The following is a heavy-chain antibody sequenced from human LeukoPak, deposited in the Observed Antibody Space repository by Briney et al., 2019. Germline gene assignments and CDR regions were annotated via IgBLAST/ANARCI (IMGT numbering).Heavy chain of an antibody. CDR3: ATSDTYNDTHH. CDR1: GYTFTAYY. V-gene: IGHV1-69-2*01. Sequence: ASVKISCKSSGYTFTAYYIHWVRQAPGGRLEWMGRIDHENAETTYSERFQGGVAMTADTSTDTTYMELGSLISEDSAVYFCATSDTYNDTHHWGQGALVTVSS. CDR2: IDHENAET. J-gene: IGHJ5*02. D-gene: IGHD5-24*01.